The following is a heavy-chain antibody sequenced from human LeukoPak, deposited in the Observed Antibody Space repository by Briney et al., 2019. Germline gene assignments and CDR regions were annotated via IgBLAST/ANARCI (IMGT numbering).Heavy chain of an antibody. J-gene: IGHJ6*03. CDR1: GYTFTDYY. Sequence: ASVKVSCKASGYTFTDYYMHWVRQAPGQGLEWMGWINPNSGDTNYAQKFQGRVTMTRDTSISTAYMDLSRLTSDDTAVYYCARGLTGYSYGPPYYYYYMDVWGKGTTVTVSS. V-gene: IGHV1-2*02. D-gene: IGHD5-18*01. CDR2: INPNSGDT. CDR3: ARGLTGYSYGPPYYYYYMDV.